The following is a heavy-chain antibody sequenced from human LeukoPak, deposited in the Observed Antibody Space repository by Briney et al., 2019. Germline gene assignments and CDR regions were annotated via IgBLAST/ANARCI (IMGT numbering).Heavy chain of an antibody. V-gene: IGHV1-18*01. Sequence: ASVKVSCKASGYTFTSYGISWVRQAPGQGLEWMGWISAYNGNTNYAQKLQGRVTMTTDTSTSTAYMELRSLRSDDTAVYYCARDSSYSSGWFNKQFDYWGQGTLVTVSS. D-gene: IGHD6-19*01. CDR1: GYTFTSYG. CDR2: ISAYNGNT. CDR3: ARDSSYSSGWFNKQFDY. J-gene: IGHJ4*02.